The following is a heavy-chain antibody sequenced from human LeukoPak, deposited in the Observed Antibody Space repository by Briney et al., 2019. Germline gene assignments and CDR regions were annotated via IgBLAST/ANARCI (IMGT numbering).Heavy chain of an antibody. Sequence: SETLSLTCTVSGGSISSYYWSWIRQPPGKGLEWIGYIYYSGSTNYNPSLKSRVTISVDTSKNQFSLKLSSVTAADTAVYYCAASCYYYYGMDVWGQGTTVTVSS. D-gene: IGHD2-2*01. CDR1: GGSISSYY. V-gene: IGHV4-59*12. CDR2: IYYSGST. CDR3: AASCYYYYGMDV. J-gene: IGHJ6*02.